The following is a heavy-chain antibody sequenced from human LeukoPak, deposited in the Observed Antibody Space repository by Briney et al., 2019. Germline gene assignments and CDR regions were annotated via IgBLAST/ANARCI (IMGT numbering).Heavy chain of an antibody. Sequence: PGGSLRLSCAASGFTFSSYGMHWVRQAPGKGLEWVAFIRYDGSDKYYADSVKGRFTISRDNSKNTLYLQMNSLRAEDTAVYYCAKDWLGYCSSTSCPPFGYWGQGTLVTVSS. CDR2: IRYDGSDK. D-gene: IGHD2-2*01. CDR1: GFTFSSYG. J-gene: IGHJ4*02. CDR3: AKDWLGYCSSTSCPPFGY. V-gene: IGHV3-30*02.